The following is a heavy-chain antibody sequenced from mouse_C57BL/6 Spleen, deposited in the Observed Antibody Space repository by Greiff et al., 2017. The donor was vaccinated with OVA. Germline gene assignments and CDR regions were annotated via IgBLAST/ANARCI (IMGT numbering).Heavy chain of an antibody. CDR2: IDPSDSYT. D-gene: IGHD3-2*02. V-gene: IGHV1-69*01. Sequence: VQLQQPGAELVMPGASVKLSCKASGYTFTSYWMHWVKQRPGQGLEWIGEIDPSDSYTNYNQKFKGKSTLTVDKSSSTAYMQLSSLTSEDSAVYYCARGGLRLLDYWGQGTTLTVSS. CDR3: ARGGLRLLDY. J-gene: IGHJ2*01. CDR1: GYTFTSYW.